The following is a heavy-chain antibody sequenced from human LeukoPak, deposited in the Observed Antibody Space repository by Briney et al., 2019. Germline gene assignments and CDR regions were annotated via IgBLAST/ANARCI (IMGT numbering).Heavy chain of an antibody. V-gene: IGHV1-8*03. Sequence: GASVKVSCKASGYTFTSYGISWVRQAPGQGLEWMGWMNPNSGNTGYAQKFQGRVTFTRNTSISTAYMDPSSLRSEDTAVYYCARAIPPPHCTTITCFKPFDYWGQGTLVTVSS. J-gene: IGHJ4*02. CDR1: GYTFTSYG. CDR2: MNPNSGNT. D-gene: IGHD2-2*01. CDR3: ARAIPPPHCTTITCFKPFDY.